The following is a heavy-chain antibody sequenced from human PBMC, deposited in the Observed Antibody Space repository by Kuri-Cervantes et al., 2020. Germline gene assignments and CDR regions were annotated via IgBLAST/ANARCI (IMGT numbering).Heavy chain of an antibody. CDR1: GFTVSSNY. CDR2: IYSGGST. V-gene: IGHV3-53*01. D-gene: IGHD4-17*01. Sequence: GESLKISCAASGFTVSSNYMSWVRQAPGKGLEWVSVIYSGGSTYYADSVKGRFTISRDDSKNTLYLHMNSLRAEDTAVYYCAVDPNGDWVGAFNMWGHGTMVTVSS. CDR3: AVDPNGDWVGAFNM. J-gene: IGHJ3*02.